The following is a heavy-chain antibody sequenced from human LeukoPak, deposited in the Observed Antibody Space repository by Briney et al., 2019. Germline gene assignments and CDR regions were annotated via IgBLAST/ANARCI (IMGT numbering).Heavy chain of an antibody. CDR2: IFHTGHT. CDR1: GDSISSRKR. Sequence: SETLSLTCSVSGDSISSRKRWTWVRQTPGKGPEWIWEIFHTGHTHYNPSVEGRVTIAIDKSRNHFSLLLTSVTAADTALYYCARGMWLDTLCSAFDVWGQGTMVSVSS. D-gene: IGHD3-16*01. CDR3: ARGMWLDTLCSAFDV. J-gene: IGHJ3*01. V-gene: IGHV4-4*02.